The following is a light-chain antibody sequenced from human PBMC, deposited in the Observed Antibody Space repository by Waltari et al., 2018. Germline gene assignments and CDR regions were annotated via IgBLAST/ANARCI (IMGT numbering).Light chain of an antibody. CDR3: ATWDDSLSGWV. CDR1: RSNIGSNY. Sequence: QSVLTQPPSASETAGQSVAIPCSGSRSNIGSNYVFWYQHLPGTAPKLLIYRHHRRPSGVPDRFSGSKSGTSASLAISGLQSEDEADYYCATWDDSLSGWVFGGGTKLTVL. J-gene: IGLJ3*02. CDR2: RHH. V-gene: IGLV1-47*01.